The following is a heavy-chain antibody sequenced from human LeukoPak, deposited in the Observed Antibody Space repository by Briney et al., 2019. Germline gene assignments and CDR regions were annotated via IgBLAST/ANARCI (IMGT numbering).Heavy chain of an antibody. CDR3: ARDPHYYDSSGYYRGFILGAFDI. CDR1: GYSISSGYY. CDR2: IYHSGST. V-gene: IGHV4-38-2*02. J-gene: IGHJ3*02. D-gene: IGHD3-22*01. Sequence: PSETLSLTCTVSGYSISSGYYWGWIRQPPGKGLEWIGSIYHSGSTYYNPSLKSRVTISVDTSKNQFSLKLSSVTAADTAVYYCARDPHYYDSSGYYRGFILGAFDIWGQGTMVTVSS.